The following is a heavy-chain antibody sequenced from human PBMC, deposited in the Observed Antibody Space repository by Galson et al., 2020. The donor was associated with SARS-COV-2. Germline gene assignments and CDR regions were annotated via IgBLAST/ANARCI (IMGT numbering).Heavy chain of an antibody. CDR3: ARGHYSGNGMLGSFDI. Sequence: TGGTLRLSCAASGFTFSSYAMHLVRQAPVKGQEWVAVITTDGSNKYYADSVKNRFTITRDSTKNTLYLQMNSLRAEDTAVYYCARGHYSGNGMLGSFDIWGQGTMVTVSS. CDR2: ITTDGSNK. J-gene: IGHJ3*02. V-gene: IGHV3-30-3*01. CDR1: GFTFSSYA. D-gene: IGHD1-20*01.